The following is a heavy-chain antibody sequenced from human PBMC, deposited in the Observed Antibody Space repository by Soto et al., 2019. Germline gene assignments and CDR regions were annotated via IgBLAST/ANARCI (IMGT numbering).Heavy chain of an antibody. V-gene: IGHV5-10-1*01. CDR3: ARLRMSIAARRGPHYYYVMDL. D-gene: IGHD6-6*01. CDR1: GYSFTSYW. CDR2: IDPSDSYT. Sequence: GESLKISCKGSGYSFTSYWISWVRQMPGKGLEWMGRIDPSDSYTNYSPSFQGHVTISADKSISTAYLQGSSLKASDTAMYYCARLRMSIAARRGPHYYYVMDLWREGNTGRLL. J-gene: IGHJ6*01.